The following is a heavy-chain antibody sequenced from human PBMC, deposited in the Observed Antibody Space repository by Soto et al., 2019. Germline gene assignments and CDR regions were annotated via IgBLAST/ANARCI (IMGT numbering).Heavy chain of an antibody. V-gene: IGHV1-46*01. Sequence: ASVKVSCKASGYTFTSYYIHWVRQAPGHGLEWMAIINPSGGSTDYAQKFQGRVTLTRDTSTSTVHMELSSLRSEDTAVYYCARTLRYFDWLLSYYYYGMDVWGQGTTVTVSS. CDR3: ARTLRYFDWLLSYYYYGMDV. CDR2: INPSGGST. J-gene: IGHJ6*02. D-gene: IGHD3-9*01. CDR1: GYTFTSYY.